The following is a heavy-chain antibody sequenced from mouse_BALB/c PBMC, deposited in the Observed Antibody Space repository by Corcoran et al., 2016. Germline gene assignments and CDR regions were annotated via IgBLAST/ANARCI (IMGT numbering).Heavy chain of an antibody. CDR2: INPYNGAT. Sequence: EVQLQQSGPELVKPGASVKISCKASGYSSTGYYMHWVKQSHVKSLEWIGRINPYNGATSYNQNFKDKASLTVDKSSSTAYMELHSLTSEDSAVYYCARGRRYFDYWGQGTTLTVSS. CDR1: GYSSTGYY. V-gene: IGHV1-26*01. J-gene: IGHJ2*01. CDR3: ARGRRYFDY.